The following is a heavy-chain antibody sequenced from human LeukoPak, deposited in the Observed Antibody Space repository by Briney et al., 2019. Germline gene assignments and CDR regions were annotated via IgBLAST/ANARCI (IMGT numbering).Heavy chain of an antibody. V-gene: IGHV1-46*01. Sequence: ASVKVSCKASGYTFTSYYMHWVRQAPGQGHEWMGIINPSGGTTRHAQRFQGRVAMNRDTSTSTVYMELSSLRSEDTAVYYCARTRGYSDYELDYWGQGTLVTVSS. CDR3: ARTRGYSDYELDY. J-gene: IGHJ4*02. D-gene: IGHD5-12*01. CDR2: INPSGGTT. CDR1: GYTFTSYY.